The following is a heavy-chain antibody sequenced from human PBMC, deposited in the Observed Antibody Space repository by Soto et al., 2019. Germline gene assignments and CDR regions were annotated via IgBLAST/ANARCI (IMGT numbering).Heavy chain of an antibody. CDR3: ARGWGCSGGSCYSEY. CDR2: ISSSGSNI. CDR1: GFTFSNYD. V-gene: IGHV3-48*02. Sequence: EVRLVESGGGLVQPGGSLRLSCAASGFTFSNYDVNWVRQAPGKGLEWVSYISSSGSNIYYADSVKGRFTISRDNAKNSLYLQMNSLRDDDTAVYYCARGWGCSGGSCYSEYWGQGTLVTVS. D-gene: IGHD2-15*01. J-gene: IGHJ4*02.